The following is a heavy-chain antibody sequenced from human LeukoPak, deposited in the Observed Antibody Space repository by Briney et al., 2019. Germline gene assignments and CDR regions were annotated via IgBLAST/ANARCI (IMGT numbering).Heavy chain of an antibody. CDR2: ISSSSSYI. CDR3: ARYDSSGIDYFDY. D-gene: IGHD3-22*01. CDR1: GFTFSSYS. J-gene: IGHJ4*02. Sequence: GGSLRLSCAASGFTFSSYSMNWVRQAPGKGLEWVSSISSSSSYIYYAASVKGRFTISRDNAKNSLYLQMNSLRAEDTAVYYCARYDSSGIDYFDYWGQGTLVTVSS. V-gene: IGHV3-21*01.